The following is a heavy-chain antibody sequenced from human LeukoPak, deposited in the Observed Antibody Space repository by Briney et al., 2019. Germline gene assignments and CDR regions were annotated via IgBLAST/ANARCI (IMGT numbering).Heavy chain of an antibody. CDR2: ISGSGGST. J-gene: IGHJ4*02. Sequence: GGSLRLSCVASGFTFSSYAMSWVRQAPGKGLEWVSLISGSGGSTYYADSVKGRFTISRDNSENTLYLQMNSLRAEDTAVYYCSKRSSGGWSDYWGQGTLVTVSS. V-gene: IGHV3-23*01. D-gene: IGHD6-19*01. CDR1: GFTFSSYA. CDR3: SKRSSGGWSDY.